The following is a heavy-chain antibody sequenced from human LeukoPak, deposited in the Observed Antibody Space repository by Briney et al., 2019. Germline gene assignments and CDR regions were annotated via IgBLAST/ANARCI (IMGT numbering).Heavy chain of an antibody. CDR2: ISYSGNT. Sequence: PSETLSLTCTVSGGSISSYYWNWIRQSPGKGLEWAGYISYSGNTKYNPSLKSRVTISVDTSKSQFSLNLSLVTTSDTAVYYCASLKAAAGTDGGYYYYYGMDVWGKGTTVTVSS. V-gene: IGHV4-59*01. D-gene: IGHD6-13*01. CDR3: ASLKAAAGTDGGYYYYYGMDV. CDR1: GGSISSYY. J-gene: IGHJ6*04.